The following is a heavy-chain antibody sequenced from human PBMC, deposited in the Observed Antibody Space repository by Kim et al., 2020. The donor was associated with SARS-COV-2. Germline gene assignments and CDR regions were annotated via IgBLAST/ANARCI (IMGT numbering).Heavy chain of an antibody. D-gene: IGHD1-26*01. V-gene: IGHV3-23*01. Sequence: SVKGRFTISRDNSKNTLYLQMNSLRAEDTAVYYCAKDLVGGRPTVILDYWGQGTLVTVSS. J-gene: IGHJ4*02. CDR3: AKDLVGGRPTVILDY.